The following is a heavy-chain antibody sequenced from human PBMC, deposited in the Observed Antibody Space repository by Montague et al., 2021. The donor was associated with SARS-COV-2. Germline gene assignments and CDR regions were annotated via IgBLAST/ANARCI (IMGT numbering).Heavy chain of an antibody. Sequence: SETLSLTCTVSGXSISSSSYYWGWIRQPPGKGLEWIGSIYYSGSTYYNPSLKSRVTISVDTSKNQFSLKLSSVTAADTAVYYCARSPLLWVGTALGNWFDPWGQGTLVTVSS. V-gene: IGHV4-39*01. CDR1: GXSISSSSYY. J-gene: IGHJ5*02. CDR3: ARSPLLWVGTALGNWFDP. CDR2: IYYSGST. D-gene: IGHD3-10*01.